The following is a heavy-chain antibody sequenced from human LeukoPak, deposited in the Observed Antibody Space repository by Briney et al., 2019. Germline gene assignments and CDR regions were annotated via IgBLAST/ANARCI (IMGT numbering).Heavy chain of an antibody. D-gene: IGHD3-10*01. CDR2: ISYDGSTK. J-gene: IGHJ4*02. Sequence: GRSLRLSYEASGFTFSNYAMHWVRRAPGKGLEWVALISYDGSTKHYADSVKGRFTISRDNSKNTLSLQINSLRSEDTAVYYCAKDLHYYGPGSSPQYWGQGTLVTVSS. V-gene: IGHV3-30*18. CDR1: GFTFSNYA. CDR3: AKDLHYYGPGSSPQY.